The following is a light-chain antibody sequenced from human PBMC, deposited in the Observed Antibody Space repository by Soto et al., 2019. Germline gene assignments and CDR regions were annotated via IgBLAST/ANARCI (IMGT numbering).Light chain of an antibody. V-gene: IGKV3-15*01. CDR2: GSS. J-gene: IGKJ4*01. CDR1: QSVSNN. Sequence: EIVMTQSPATLFVSPGERATLSCRASQSVSNNLAWYQQKPGQAPRLLIYGSSTRATGIPARFSGSGSGTELTLTISSLQSEDFALYYCQQYNNWRLTFGGGTKVGIK. CDR3: QQYNNWRLT.